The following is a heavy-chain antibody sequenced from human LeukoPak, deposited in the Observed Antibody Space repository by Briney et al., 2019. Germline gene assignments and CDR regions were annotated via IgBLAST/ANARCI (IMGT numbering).Heavy chain of an antibody. CDR2: IYYSGST. CDR1: AGSISSYY. D-gene: IGHD3-22*01. J-gene: IGHJ3*02. V-gene: IGHV4-59*01. Sequence: SETLSLTCTVSAGSISSYYWSWIRQPPAKGLEWIGYIYYSGSTNYNPSLKSRVTISVDTSKNQFSLKLSSLTAADTAVYYCARDNPMIGAFDIWGQGTMVTVSS. CDR3: ARDNPMIGAFDI.